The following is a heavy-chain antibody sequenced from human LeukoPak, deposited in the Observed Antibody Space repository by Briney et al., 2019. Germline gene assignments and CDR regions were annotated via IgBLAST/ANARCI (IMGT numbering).Heavy chain of an antibody. Sequence: PGGSLRLSCAASGFTFSSYAMSWVRQAPGKGLEWVSAISGSGGSTYYADSVKGRFTISRDNSKNTLYLQMNSLRAEDTAVYYCAKAFARYSSSWPVDYWGQGTLVTVSS. V-gene: IGHV3-23*01. CDR3: AKAFARYSSSWPVDY. CDR1: GFTFSSYA. J-gene: IGHJ4*02. D-gene: IGHD6-13*01. CDR2: ISGSGGST.